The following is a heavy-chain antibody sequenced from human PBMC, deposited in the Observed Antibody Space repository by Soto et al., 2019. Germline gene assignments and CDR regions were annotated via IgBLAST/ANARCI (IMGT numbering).Heavy chain of an antibody. CDR3: ARLDQILFDY. J-gene: IGHJ4*02. V-gene: IGHV4-59*08. CDR2: IYYSGST. Sequence: QVQLQESGPGLVKPSETLSLTCTVSGGSISSYYWSWIRQPPGKGLEWIGYIYYSGSTNYNPSLKSRVTISVDTSKNQFSLKLSSVTAADTAVYYCARLDQILFDYWGQGTLVTVSS. CDR1: GGSISSYY. D-gene: IGHD2-2*01.